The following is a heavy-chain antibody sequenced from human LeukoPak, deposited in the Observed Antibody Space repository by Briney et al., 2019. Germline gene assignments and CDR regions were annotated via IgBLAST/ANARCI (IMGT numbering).Heavy chain of an antibody. Sequence: PSEALFLTFSIYSGSIITSNYYSGWVPQPPGKALEWLGNIFYSGSTDYSRSLKSHVTISLDTSRNQFSLKLNSGPAPETSGYYCARDTHPIFESYYDSSDYYFDYWGQGTLVTVSS. CDR2: IFYSGST. CDR3: ARDTHPIFESYYDSSDYYFDY. J-gene: IGHJ4*02. CDR1: SGSIITSNYY. D-gene: IGHD3-22*01. V-gene: IGHV4-39*02.